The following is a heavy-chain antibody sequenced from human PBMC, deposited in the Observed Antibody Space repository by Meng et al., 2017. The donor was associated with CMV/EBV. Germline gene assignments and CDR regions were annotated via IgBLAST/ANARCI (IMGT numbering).Heavy chain of an antibody. J-gene: IGHJ4*02. D-gene: IGHD6-6*01. V-gene: IGHV4-61*01. CDR1: GGSVSSGSYY. Sequence: SETLSLTCTIPGGSVSSGSYYWSWIRQPPGKGLEWIGYIYYSGSTNYNPSLKSRVTISVDTSKNQFSLKLSSVTAADTAVYYCACYIAAREGDYFDYWGQGTLVTVS. CDR2: IYYSGST. CDR3: ACYIAAREGDYFDY.